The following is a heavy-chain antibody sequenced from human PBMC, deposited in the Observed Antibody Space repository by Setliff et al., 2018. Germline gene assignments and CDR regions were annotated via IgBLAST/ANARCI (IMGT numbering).Heavy chain of an antibody. CDR2: IHSSGRS. Sequence: SETLSLTCTVSDVSISGYYWSWIRQPPGRGLEWIGYIHSSGRSNYNPSLKSRVTISVDTSKNQFSLKLNSVTAADTAVYYCARHHAQYYSDSSGYYYEDWYFDLWGRGTLVTVPQ. CDR1: DVSISGYY. J-gene: IGHJ2*01. CDR3: ARHHAQYYSDSSGYYYEDWYFDL. D-gene: IGHD3-22*01. V-gene: IGHV4-59*08.